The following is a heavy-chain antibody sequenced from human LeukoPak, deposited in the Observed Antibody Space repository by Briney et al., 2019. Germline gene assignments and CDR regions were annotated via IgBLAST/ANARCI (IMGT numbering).Heavy chain of an antibody. J-gene: IGHJ1*01. CDR1: GFLSGTNA. V-gene: IGHV3-53*01. CDR2: IYSGGST. D-gene: IGHD2-21*02. Sequence: GGSLRLSCAASGFLSGTNALHWVRQAPGKGLEWVSVIYSGGSTYYADSVKGRFTISRDNSKNTLYLQMKSLRAEGTAVYYCARTDETAPAEDFQHWGQGTLVTVSS. CDR3: ARTDETAPAEDFQH.